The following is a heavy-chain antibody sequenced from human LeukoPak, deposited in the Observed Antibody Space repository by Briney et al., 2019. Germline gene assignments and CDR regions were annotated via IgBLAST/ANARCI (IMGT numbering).Heavy chain of an antibody. D-gene: IGHD4-17*01. CDR3: ARCGKDGDYVQN. V-gene: IGHV4-31*03. J-gene: IGHJ4*02. CDR2: IYYSGST. Sequence: SQTLSLTCTVSGGSISSGGYYWSWIRQHPGKGLEWIGYIYYSGSTYYNPSLKSRVAISVDTSKNQFSLKLSSVTAADTAVYYCARCGKDGDYVQNWGQGTLVTVSS. CDR1: GGSISSGGYY.